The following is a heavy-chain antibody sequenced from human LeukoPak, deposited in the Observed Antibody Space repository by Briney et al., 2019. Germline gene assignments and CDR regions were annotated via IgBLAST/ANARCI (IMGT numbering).Heavy chain of an antibody. CDR1: GGSISSGGYY. CDR2: IYYSGST. Sequence: SETLSLTCIVSGGSISSGGYYWSWIRQHPGKGLEWIGYIYYSGSTYYNPSLKSRVTISVDTSKNQFSLKLSSVTAADTAVYYCARAFVGATIWFDPWGQGTLVTVSS. V-gene: IGHV4-31*03. D-gene: IGHD1-26*01. CDR3: ARAFVGATIWFDP. J-gene: IGHJ5*02.